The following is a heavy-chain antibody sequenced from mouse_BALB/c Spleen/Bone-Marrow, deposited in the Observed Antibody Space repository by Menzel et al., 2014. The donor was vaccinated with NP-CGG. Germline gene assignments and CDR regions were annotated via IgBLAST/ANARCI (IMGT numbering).Heavy chain of an antibody. CDR3: ARTYRPYALDY. V-gene: IGHV5-4*02. Sequence: EVKLVESGGGLVKPGGSLKLSCAASGFIFSDYYMYWVRQTPEKRLEWVATISDGGSYTSYPDSVKGRFTVSRDNAKNNLYMQMSSLKSEDTAFYYCARTYRPYALDYWGQGNSVTVSS. D-gene: IGHD2-14*01. CDR2: ISDGGSYT. J-gene: IGHJ4*01. CDR1: GFIFSDYY.